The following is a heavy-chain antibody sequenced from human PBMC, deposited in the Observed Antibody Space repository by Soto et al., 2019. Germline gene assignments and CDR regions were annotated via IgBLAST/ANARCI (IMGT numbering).Heavy chain of an antibody. CDR2: ISGSGGST. J-gene: IGHJ6*02. CDR1: GFTFSSYA. Sequence: PGGSLRLSCAASGFTFSSYAMIWVRQAPGKGLEWVSAISGSGGSTYYADSVKGRFTISRDNSKNTLYLQMNSLRAEDTAVYYCAKSWGYNYYYYYGMDVWGQGTTVTVSS. V-gene: IGHV3-23*01. D-gene: IGHD5-12*01. CDR3: AKSWGYNYYYYYGMDV.